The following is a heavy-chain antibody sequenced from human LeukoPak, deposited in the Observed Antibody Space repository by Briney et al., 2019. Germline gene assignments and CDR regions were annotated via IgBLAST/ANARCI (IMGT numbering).Heavy chain of an antibody. J-gene: IGHJ4*02. D-gene: IGHD2-2*01. CDR2: TSSSAYT. CDR3: ARVGEVVPAGIDY. Sequence: GGSLRLSCAASGFTFSSFSMIWVRQAPGKGLEWVSSTSSSAYTFYAESGKGRFTISRDNAKNTLYLQMNSLRAEDTAVYYCARVGEVVPAGIDYWGQGTLVTVSS. CDR1: GFTFSSFS. V-gene: IGHV3-21*01.